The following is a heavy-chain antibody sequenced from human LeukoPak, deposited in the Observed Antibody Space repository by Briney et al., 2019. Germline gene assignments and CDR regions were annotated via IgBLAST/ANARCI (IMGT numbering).Heavy chain of an antibody. CDR2: VSGSGDRM. J-gene: IGHJ4*02. CDR3: AKAAATPGFDF. CDR1: GFTSSSYA. D-gene: IGHD1-1*01. Sequence: GGSLRLSCAASGFTSSSYALNWVRQAPGKGLEWVATVSGSGDRMYHADSVKGRFTISRDNSKNTIYLQMNSLRAEDTALYYCAKAAATPGFDFWGQGTLVTVSS. V-gene: IGHV3-23*01.